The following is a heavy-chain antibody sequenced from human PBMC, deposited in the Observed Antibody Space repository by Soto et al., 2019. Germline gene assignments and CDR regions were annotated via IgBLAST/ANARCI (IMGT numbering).Heavy chain of an antibody. CDR1: GGTFSSYA. Sequence: VASVKVSCKASGGTFSSYAISWVRQAPGQGLEWMGGIIPIFGTANYAQKFQGRVTITADESTSTAYMELSSLRSEDTAVYYCARDQFGSSWYPDYYYGMDAWGQGTTVTVSS. CDR3: ARDQFGSSWYPDYYYGMDA. CDR2: IIPIFGTA. V-gene: IGHV1-69*13. D-gene: IGHD6-13*01. J-gene: IGHJ6*02.